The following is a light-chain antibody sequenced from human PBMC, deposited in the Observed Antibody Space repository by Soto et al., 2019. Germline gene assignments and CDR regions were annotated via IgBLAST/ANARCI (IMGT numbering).Light chain of an antibody. Sequence: QSVLTQPRSVSGSPGQSVTISCTGTSSDVGGYNYVSWYQQHPGKAPKLMIYDVSKRPSGVPDRFSGSKSGNTASLTISGLQADDEADYYCCSYAGSYSDVFGTGTQLTVL. V-gene: IGLV2-11*01. CDR2: DVS. CDR1: SSDVGGYNY. CDR3: CSYAGSYSDV. J-gene: IGLJ1*01.